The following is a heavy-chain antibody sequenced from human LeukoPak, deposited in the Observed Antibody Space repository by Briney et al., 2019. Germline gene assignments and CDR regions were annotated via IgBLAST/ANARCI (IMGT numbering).Heavy chain of an antibody. D-gene: IGHD6-19*01. CDR2: IIPVFGTP. CDR3: ARGGAEAVAGSLDF. J-gene: IGHJ4*02. V-gene: IGHV1-69*05. CDR1: GGNFKKYA. Sequence: SVKVSCKASGGNFKKYAIYWVRQAPGQGLEWLGGIIPVFGTPNYAQKFQGRVTITTDESTTTGYMELSSLKSEDTAVYYCARGGAEAVAGSLDFWGQGTLVTVSS.